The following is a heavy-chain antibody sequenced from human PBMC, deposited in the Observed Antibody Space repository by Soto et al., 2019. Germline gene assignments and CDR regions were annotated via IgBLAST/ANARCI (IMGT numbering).Heavy chain of an antibody. CDR1: GGSISSYY. V-gene: IGHV4-59*01. D-gene: IGHD3-9*01. CDR2: IYYSGST. Sequence: KPSETLSLTCTVPGGSISSYYWSWIRQPPGKGLEWIGYIYYSGSTNYNPSLQSRVTISVDTSKNQFSLKLSSVTAADTAVYYCAGHEDKPPLRYFDWLLPYYFDYWGQGTLVTVSS. J-gene: IGHJ4*02. CDR3: AGHEDKPPLRYFDWLLPYYFDY.